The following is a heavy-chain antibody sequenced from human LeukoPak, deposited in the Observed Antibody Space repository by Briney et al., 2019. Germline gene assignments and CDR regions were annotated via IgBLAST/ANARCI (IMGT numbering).Heavy chain of an antibody. J-gene: IGHJ4*02. V-gene: IGHV4-59*01. CDR3: ARELGDYASLFDY. CDR2: IYYSGST. Sequence: SETLSLTCTVSGGSISSYYWSWIRQPPGKGLEWIGYIYYSGSTNYNPSLKSRVTISVDTSKNQFSLKLSSVTAADTAVYYCARELGDYASLFDYWGQGTLVTVSS. D-gene: IGHD4-17*01. CDR1: GGSISSYY.